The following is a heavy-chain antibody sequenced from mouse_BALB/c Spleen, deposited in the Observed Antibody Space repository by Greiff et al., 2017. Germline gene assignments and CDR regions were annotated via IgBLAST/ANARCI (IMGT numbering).Heavy chain of an antibody. Sequence: QVQLKESGAELARPGASVKMSCKASGYTFTSYTMHWVKQRPGQGLEWIGYINPSSGYTNYNQKFKDKATLTADKSSSTAYMQLSSLTSEDSAVYYCARSSIYYYGSSLYYYAMDYWGQGTSVTVSS. J-gene: IGHJ4*01. CDR1: GYTFTSYT. CDR3: ARSSIYYYGSSLYYYAMDY. D-gene: IGHD1-1*01. CDR2: INPSSGYT. V-gene: IGHV1-4*01.